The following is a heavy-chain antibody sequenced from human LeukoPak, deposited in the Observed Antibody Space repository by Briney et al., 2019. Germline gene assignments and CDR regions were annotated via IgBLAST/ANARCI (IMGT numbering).Heavy chain of an antibody. CDR3: ARGYDSSGYYYAGYYGMDV. CDR2: INHSGST. J-gene: IGHJ6*02. CDR1: GGSFSGYY. V-gene: IGHV4-34*01. Sequence: PSETLSLTCAVYGGSFSGYYWSWIRQPPGKGLEWIGEINHSGSTNYNPSLKSRVTISVDTSKNQFSLKLSSVTAADTAVYYRARGYDSSGYYYAGYYGMDVWGQGTTVTVSS. D-gene: IGHD3-22*01.